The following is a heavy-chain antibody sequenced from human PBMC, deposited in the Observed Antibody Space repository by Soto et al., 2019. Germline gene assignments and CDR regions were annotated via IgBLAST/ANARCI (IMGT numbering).Heavy chain of an antibody. D-gene: IGHD5-12*01. Sequence: EVQLVESGGGLVQPGGSLRVSCAASGFTFSSYWMHWVRQAPGKGLVWVSRIKSDGSSTDYSYSVKGRFTISRDNAKNTLYLRINSLRAEDTAVYYCARGREYNGYDSWNYWGQGTLVTVSS. CDR1: GFTFSSYW. CDR2: IKSDGSST. V-gene: IGHV3-74*01. CDR3: ARGREYNGYDSWNY. J-gene: IGHJ4*02.